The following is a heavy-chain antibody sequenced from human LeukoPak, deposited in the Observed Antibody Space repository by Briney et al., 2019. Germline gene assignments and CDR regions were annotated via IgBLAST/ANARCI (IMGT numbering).Heavy chain of an antibody. CDR3: ARDVVAAAGSFDY. CDR1: GESINSFY. D-gene: IGHD6-13*01. J-gene: IGHJ4*02. V-gene: IGHV4-4*07. Sequence: SETLSLTCTVSGESINSFYWSWIRQPAGKGLEWIGRIYSSGSTNYSPSLKGRVTMSVDTSKNQFSLKLSSVTAADTAVYYCARDVVAAAGSFDYWGQGTQVTVSS. CDR2: IYSSGST.